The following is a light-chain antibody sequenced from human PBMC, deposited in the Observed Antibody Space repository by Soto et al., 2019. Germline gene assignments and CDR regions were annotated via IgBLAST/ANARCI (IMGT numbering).Light chain of an antibody. Sequence: DIQMTQSPSSLSASVGYRVTITCRASQSIRSYLNWYQQKPGKAPKLLIYAASSLQSGVPSRFSGSGSGTDFTLTISSLQPEDFATYYCQQSYITPRTFGPGTKVDIK. CDR3: QQSYITPRT. V-gene: IGKV1-39*01. J-gene: IGKJ3*01. CDR1: QSIRSY. CDR2: AAS.